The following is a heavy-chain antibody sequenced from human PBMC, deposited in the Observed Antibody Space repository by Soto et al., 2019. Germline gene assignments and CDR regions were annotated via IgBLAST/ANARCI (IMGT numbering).Heavy chain of an antibody. Sequence: PSETLSLTCAVYGGSFSGYYWSWIRQPPGKGLEWIGEINHSGSTNYNPSLKSRVTISVDTSKNQFSLKLSSVTAADTAVYYCARGVRYSSGGFDYWGQGTLVTVSS. CDR1: GGSFSGYY. CDR2: INHSGST. CDR3: ARGVRYSSGGFDY. D-gene: IGHD6-19*01. V-gene: IGHV4-34*01. J-gene: IGHJ4*02.